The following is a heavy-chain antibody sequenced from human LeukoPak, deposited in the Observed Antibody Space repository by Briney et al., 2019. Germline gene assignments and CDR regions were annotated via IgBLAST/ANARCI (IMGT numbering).Heavy chain of an antibody. CDR2: IYTSGST. Sequence: PSETLSLTCTVSGGSISSGSYYWSWIRQPAGKGLKWIGRIYTSGSTNYNPSLKSRVTISVDTSKNQFSLKLSSVTAADTAVYYCARDSSSSWYYYYYMDVWGKGTTVTVSS. D-gene: IGHD6-6*01. V-gene: IGHV4-61*02. CDR1: GGSISSGSYY. J-gene: IGHJ6*03. CDR3: ARDSSSSWYYYYYMDV.